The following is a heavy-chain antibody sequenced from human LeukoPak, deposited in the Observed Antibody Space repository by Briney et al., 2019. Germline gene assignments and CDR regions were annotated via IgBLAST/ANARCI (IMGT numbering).Heavy chain of an antibody. D-gene: IGHD1-26*01. CDR3: AKIAGWGELLIGYFHY. CDR1: GFTFNNYG. J-gene: IGHJ4*02. V-gene: IGHV3-30*18. Sequence: GKSLRLSCAASGFTFNNYGMHWVRQAPGKGLEWVAVISYDGSNKYYADSVKGRFTISRDNSKNTLYLQMNSLRAEDTAVYYCAKIAGWGELLIGYFHYWGQGTLVTVSS. CDR2: ISYDGSNK.